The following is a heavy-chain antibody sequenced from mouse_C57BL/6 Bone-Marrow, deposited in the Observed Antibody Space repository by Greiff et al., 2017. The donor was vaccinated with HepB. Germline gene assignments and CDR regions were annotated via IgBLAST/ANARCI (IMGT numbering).Heavy chain of an antibody. CDR1: GFSLTSYG. V-gene: IGHV2-6-1*01. J-gene: IGHJ1*03. CDR2: IWSDGST. D-gene: IGHD1-1*01. Sequence: VQLQESGPGLVAPSQSLSITCTVSGFSLTSYGVHWVRQPPGKGLEWLVVIWSDGSTTYNSALKSRLSISKDNSKSQVFLKMNSLQTDDTAMYYCARHEGDYGSSYWYFDVWGTGTTVTVSS. CDR3: ARHEGDYGSSYWYFDV.